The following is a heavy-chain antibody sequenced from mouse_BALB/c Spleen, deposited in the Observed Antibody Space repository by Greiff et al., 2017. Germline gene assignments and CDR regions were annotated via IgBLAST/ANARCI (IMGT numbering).Heavy chain of an antibody. D-gene: IGHD1-1*01. J-gene: IGHJ2*01. Sequence: VQLQQSGPELVKPGASVKMSCKASGYTFTGYVISWVKQRTGQGLEWIGEIYPGSGSTYYNEKFKGKATLTEDKSSNTAYMQLSSLTSEDSAVYCCTRDYYGSRVDSFDYWGQGTTLTVSS. CDR3: TRDYYGSRVDSFDY. CDR1: GYTFTGYV. V-gene: IGHV1-81*01. CDR2: IYPGSGST.